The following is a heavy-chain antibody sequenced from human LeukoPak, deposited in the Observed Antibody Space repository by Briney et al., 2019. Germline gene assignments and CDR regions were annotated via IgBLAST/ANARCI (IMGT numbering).Heavy chain of an antibody. V-gene: IGHV3-74*01. D-gene: IGHD1-26*01. CDR1: GFTFSSYW. J-gene: IGHJ3*02. CDR3: ATEQVGAFDI. CDR2: INGDGSST. Sequence: GGSLRLSCAASGFTFSSYWMHWVRQAPGKGLVWVSRINGDGSSTSYADSVKGRFTISRDNAKNTLYLQMNSLRAEDTAVYYCATEQVGAFDIWGQGTMVTVSS.